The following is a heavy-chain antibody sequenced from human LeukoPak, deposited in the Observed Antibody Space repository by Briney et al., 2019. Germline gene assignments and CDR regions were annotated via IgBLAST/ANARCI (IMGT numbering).Heavy chain of an antibody. CDR1: GFTFSNYW. CDR2: INTDGSAT. J-gene: IGHJ4*02. CDR3: ARETPAGTSIDC. V-gene: IGHV3-74*01. Sequence: LTGGSLRLSCAASGFTFSNYWMHWVRQALGKGLVWVSRINTDGSATGYADSVKGRFTTSRDNAKNTLYLQTNSLRVEDTAVYYCARETPAGTSIDCWGQGTLVTVSS. D-gene: IGHD1-1*01.